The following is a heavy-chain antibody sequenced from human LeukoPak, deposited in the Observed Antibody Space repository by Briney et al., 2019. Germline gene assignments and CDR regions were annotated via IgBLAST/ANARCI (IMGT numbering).Heavy chain of an antibody. V-gene: IGHV3-33*01. CDR1: GFTFSSYG. CDR2: IWYDGSNK. D-gene: IGHD6-19*01. Sequence: GRSLRLSCAASGFTFSSYGMHWVRQAPGKGLEWVAVIWYDGSNKYYADSVKGRFTIPRDNSKNTLYLQMNSLRAEDTAVYYCARDGAIAVAGGFDYWGQGTLVTVSS. CDR3: ARDGAIAVAGGFDY. J-gene: IGHJ4*02.